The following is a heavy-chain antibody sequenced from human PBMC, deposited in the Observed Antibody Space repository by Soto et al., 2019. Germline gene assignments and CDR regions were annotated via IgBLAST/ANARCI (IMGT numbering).Heavy chain of an antibody. CDR2: ISYDGSNK. D-gene: IGHD2-15*01. V-gene: IGHV3-30*18. J-gene: IGHJ4*02. CDR1: GFTFSSYG. CDR3: AKDRRYCSGDSCYSAYFDY. Sequence: GGSLRLSCAASGFTFSSYGMHWVRQAPGKGLEWVAVISYDGSNKYYADSAKGRFTISRDNSKNTLYLQMNSLRAEDTAVYYCAKDRRYCSGDSCYSAYFDYWGQGTLVTVSS.